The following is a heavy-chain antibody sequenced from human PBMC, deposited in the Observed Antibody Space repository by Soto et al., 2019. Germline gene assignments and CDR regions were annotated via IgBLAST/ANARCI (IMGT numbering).Heavy chain of an antibody. V-gene: IGHV3-48*01. CDR2: ISSSSSTI. Sequence: GGSLRLSCAASGFTFSSYSMNWVRQAPGKGLEWVSYISSSSSTIYYADSVKGRFTISRDNAKNSLYLQMNSLRAEDTAVYYCARDMVRGVTGHYYMDFWGKGSTVIVSS. J-gene: IGHJ6*03. D-gene: IGHD3-10*01. CDR3: ARDMVRGVTGHYYMDF. CDR1: GFTFSSYS.